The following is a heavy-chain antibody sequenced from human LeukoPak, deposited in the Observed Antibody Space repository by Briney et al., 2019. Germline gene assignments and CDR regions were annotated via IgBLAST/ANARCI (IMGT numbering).Heavy chain of an antibody. V-gene: IGHV3-21*01. CDR2: IGSNTIYI. CDR1: GFTFSSYS. CDR3: ARDGLAALDY. D-gene: IGHD6-13*01. J-gene: IGHJ4*02. Sequence: GGSLRLSCSASGFTFSSYSMDWVRQAPGKGLEWVSSIGSNTIYIYYTDSVKGRFTISRDNAKNSLFLQMNSLTAEDTAVYYCARDGLAALDYWGQGTPVTVSS.